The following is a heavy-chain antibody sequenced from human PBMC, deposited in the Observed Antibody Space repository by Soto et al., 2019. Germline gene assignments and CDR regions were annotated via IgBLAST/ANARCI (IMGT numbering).Heavy chain of an antibody. Sequence: GGSLRLCCAASGFTFGSYAMSWVRQAPGKGLEWVSAISGSGGSTYYADSVKGRFTISRDNSKNTLYLQMNSLRAEDTAVYYCAKAGPSDYDFWSGYNKKYYYYYIDVWGKGTSVTGSS. CDR2: ISGSGGST. CDR1: GFTFGSYA. D-gene: IGHD3-3*01. CDR3: AKAGPSDYDFWSGYNKKYYYYYIDV. J-gene: IGHJ6*03. V-gene: IGHV3-23*01.